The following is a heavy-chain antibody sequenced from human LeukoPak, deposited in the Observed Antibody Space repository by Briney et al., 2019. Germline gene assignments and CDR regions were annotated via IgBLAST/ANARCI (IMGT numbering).Heavy chain of an antibody. CDR2: ISSSSSYI. CDR1: GFTFSSYS. J-gene: IGHJ4*02. CDR3: ARAEYYYDSSGSPTH. V-gene: IGHV3-21*01. D-gene: IGHD3-22*01. Sequence: GGSLRLSCAASGFTFSSYSMNWVRQAPGKGLEWVSSISSSSSYIYYADSVKGRFTISRDNAKNSLYLQMNSLRAEDTAVYYCARAEYYYDSSGSPTHWGQGTLVTVSS.